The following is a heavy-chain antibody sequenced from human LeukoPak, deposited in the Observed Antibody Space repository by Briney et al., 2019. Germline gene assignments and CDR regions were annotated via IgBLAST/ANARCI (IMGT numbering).Heavy chain of an antibody. J-gene: IGHJ4*02. CDR3: ARDKVTAFDYYFDY. CDR2: ISYDGSSK. CDR1: GFTFSSYG. D-gene: IGHD3-9*01. Sequence: GGSLRLSCAASGFTFSSYGMHWVRQAPGKGLEWVAVISYDGSSKTYADSVKGRFTISRDNSKNTLYLQMNRLRAEDTAVYYCARDKVTAFDYYFDYWGQGTLVSVSS. V-gene: IGHV3-30*03.